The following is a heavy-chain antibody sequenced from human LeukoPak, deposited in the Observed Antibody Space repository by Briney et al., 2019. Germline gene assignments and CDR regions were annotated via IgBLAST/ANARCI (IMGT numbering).Heavy chain of an antibody. CDR1: GFTFSSYS. CDR3: AREGSSGWTPSTITRNFDY. J-gene: IGHJ4*02. V-gene: IGHV3-48*04. CDR2: ISSSSTI. Sequence: GGSLRLSCAASGFTFSSYSMNWVRQAPGKGLEWVSYISSSSTIYYADSVKGRFTISRDNANNSIYLQMNSLRAEDTAVYYCAREGSSGWTPSTITRNFDYWGQGALVTVSS. D-gene: IGHD6-19*01.